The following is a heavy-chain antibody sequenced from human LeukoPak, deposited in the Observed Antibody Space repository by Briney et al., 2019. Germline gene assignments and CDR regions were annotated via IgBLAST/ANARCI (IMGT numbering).Heavy chain of an antibody. D-gene: IGHD3-10*01. Sequence: PGGSLRLSCVASGVTFSSYWMHWVRQAPGKGLVWVSRINSDGRNTNYADSVKGRFTISRDNAKNTLYLQMNSLRAEDTAVYYCHATLSSFDYWGQGTLITVSS. CDR3: HATLSSFDY. CDR2: INSDGRNT. J-gene: IGHJ4*02. CDR1: GVTFSSYW. V-gene: IGHV3-74*01.